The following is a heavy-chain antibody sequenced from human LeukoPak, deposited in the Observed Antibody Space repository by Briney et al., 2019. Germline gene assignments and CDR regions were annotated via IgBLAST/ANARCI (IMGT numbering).Heavy chain of an antibody. Sequence: GGSLRLSCAASGFTFSSYWMSWVRQAPGEGLEWVANIKQDGSEKYYVDSVKGRFTISRDNAKNSLYLQMNSLRAEDTAVYYCARDLKPPDGSGSYYLYYYYYYGMDVWGQGTTVTVSS. CDR2: IKQDGSEK. V-gene: IGHV3-7*01. CDR1: GFTFSSYW. D-gene: IGHD3-10*01. CDR3: ARDLKPPDGSGSYYLYYYYYYGMDV. J-gene: IGHJ6*02.